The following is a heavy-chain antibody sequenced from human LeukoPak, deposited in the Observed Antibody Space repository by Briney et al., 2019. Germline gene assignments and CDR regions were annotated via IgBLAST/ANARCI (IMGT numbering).Heavy chain of an antibody. CDR2: ISSSSSYI. Sequence: PGGSLRLSCAASGFTFSSYSMNWVRQAPGKGLEWVSSISSSSSYIYYADSVRGRFTISRDNAKNSLYLQMNSLRAEDTAVYYCARVPNIAAGQWDVWGKGTTVTVSS. D-gene: IGHD6-13*01. CDR3: ARVPNIAAGQWDV. CDR1: GFTFSSYS. V-gene: IGHV3-21*01. J-gene: IGHJ6*04.